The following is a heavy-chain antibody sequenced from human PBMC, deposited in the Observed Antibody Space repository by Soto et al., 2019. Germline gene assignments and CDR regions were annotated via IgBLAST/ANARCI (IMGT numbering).Heavy chain of an antibody. Sequence: SVKVSCKASGGTFSGYAISWGRQAPGQGLEWMGGIIPIVVTANYAPKFQGRVTITADESTSTAYMELSSLRSEDTAVYYCARDLARITIFGVVIPEFDPWGQGTLVTVSS. V-gene: IGHV1-69*13. CDR2: IIPIVVTA. CDR3: ARDLARITIFGVVIPEFDP. D-gene: IGHD3-3*01. CDR1: GGTFSGYA. J-gene: IGHJ5*02.